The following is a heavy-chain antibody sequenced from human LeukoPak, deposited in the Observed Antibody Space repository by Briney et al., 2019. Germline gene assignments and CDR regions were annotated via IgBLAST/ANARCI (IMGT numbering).Heavy chain of an antibody. J-gene: IGHJ3*02. CDR1: GGSISSSSYY. CDR2: IYYSGST. V-gene: IGHV4-39*01. Sequence: SETLSLTCTVSGGSISSSSYYWGWIRQPPGKGLEWIGSIYYSGSTYYNPSLKSRVTISVDTSKNRFSLKLSSVTAADTAVYYCARRRDGYTNDAFDIWGQGTMVTVSS. D-gene: IGHD5-12*01. CDR3: ARRRDGYTNDAFDI.